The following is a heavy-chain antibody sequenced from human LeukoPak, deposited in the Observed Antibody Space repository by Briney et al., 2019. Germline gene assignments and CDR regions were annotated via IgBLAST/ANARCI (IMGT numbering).Heavy chain of an antibody. CDR3: AKQERNYNILYFAL. D-gene: IGHD3-10*01. Sequence: PGGSLRLSCAASGFTFSTYTMDWVRQAPGKGLEWVSSINTTSTYINYADSVKGRCTNSRDNAKNSLYLQMNSRQAEDTAVYYCAKQERNYNILYFALWGRGTLVTVS. CDR1: GFTFSTYT. J-gene: IGHJ2*01. CDR2: INTTSTYI. V-gene: IGHV3-21*01.